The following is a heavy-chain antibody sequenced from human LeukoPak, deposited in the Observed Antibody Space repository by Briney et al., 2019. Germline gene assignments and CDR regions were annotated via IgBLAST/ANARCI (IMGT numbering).Heavy chain of an antibody. CDR3: AKDYYDSSGYYTLGAFDI. D-gene: IGHD3-22*01. Sequence: PGGSLRLSCAASGFTFSSYAMSWVRQAPGKGLEWVSAISGSGGSTYYADSVKGRFTISRDNSKNTLYLQMNSLRAEDTAVYYCAKDYYDSSGYYTLGAFDIWGQGTVVTVSS. CDR2: ISGSGGST. V-gene: IGHV3-23*01. J-gene: IGHJ3*02. CDR1: GFTFSSYA.